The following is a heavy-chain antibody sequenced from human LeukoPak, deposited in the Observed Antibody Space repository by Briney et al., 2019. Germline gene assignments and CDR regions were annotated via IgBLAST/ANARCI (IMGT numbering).Heavy chain of an antibody. CDR3: AAGGGPAAMYYYYYYGMDV. Sequence: PSETLSLTCTVSGGSISSSSYYWGWIRHPPGKGLEWIGSIYYSGSTYYNPSLKSRVTISVDTSKNQFSLKLSSVTAADTAVYYYAAGGGPAAMYYYYYYGMDVWGQGTTVTVSS. J-gene: IGHJ6*02. CDR2: IYYSGST. V-gene: IGHV4-39*01. CDR1: GGSISSSSYY. D-gene: IGHD2-2*01.